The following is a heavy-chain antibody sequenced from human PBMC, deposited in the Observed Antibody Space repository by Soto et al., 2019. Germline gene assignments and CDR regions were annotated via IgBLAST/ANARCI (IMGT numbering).Heavy chain of an antibody. CDR3: ARGGYYDSSGSRNYHYYGMNV. V-gene: IGHV1-3*01. Sequence: ASVKVSCKASGYTFTSYDMHWVRQAPGQRLEWMGWINAGNGNTKYSQKFQGRVTITRDTSSSTAYMELRSLRSDDTAMYYCARGGYYDSSGSRNYHYYGMNVWGQGTTVTVSS. J-gene: IGHJ6*02. D-gene: IGHD3-22*01. CDR2: INAGNGNT. CDR1: GYTFTSYD.